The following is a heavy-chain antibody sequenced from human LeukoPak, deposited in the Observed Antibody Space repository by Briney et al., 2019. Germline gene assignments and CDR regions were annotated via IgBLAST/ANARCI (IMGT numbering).Heavy chain of an antibody. CDR1: GFSVNSNY. CDR3: AKGWYEVV. J-gene: IGHJ6*04. D-gene: IGHD2-15*01. Sequence: GESLRLSCEVSGFSVNSNYMNWVRQGPGKGLEWVSILYGDGTTYYADSVKGRFTISRDNSKNTVYLQMNSLRAEDTAVYYCAKGWYEVVWGKGTTVTVSS. CDR2: LYGDGTT. V-gene: IGHV3-66*01.